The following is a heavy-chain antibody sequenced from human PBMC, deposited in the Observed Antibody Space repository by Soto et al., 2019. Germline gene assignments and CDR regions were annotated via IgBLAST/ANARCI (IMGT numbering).Heavy chain of an antibody. J-gene: IGHJ6*02. Sequence: PGGSLRLSCAASGFTFSSYGMHWVRQAPGKGLEWVAVISYDGSNKYYADSVKGRFTISRDNSKNTLYLQMNSLRAEDTAVYYCAKGDIVVVPAAMSAYYYYGMDVWGQGTTVTVSS. CDR1: GFTFSSYG. V-gene: IGHV3-30*18. CDR3: AKGDIVVVPAAMSAYYYYGMDV. CDR2: ISYDGSNK. D-gene: IGHD2-2*01.